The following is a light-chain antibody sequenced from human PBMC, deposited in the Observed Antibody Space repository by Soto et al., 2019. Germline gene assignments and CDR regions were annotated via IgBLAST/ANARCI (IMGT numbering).Light chain of an antibody. CDR2: YDS. Sequence: SYELTQPPSVSVAPGETARISCGGNNVGSRSVHWYQQKPGQAPFLVIYYDSDRPSGIPERFSGSNSENTATLIISRVEAGDEADYSCQVWEATGDQVVFGGGTKVTVL. CDR3: QVWEATGDQVV. V-gene: IGLV3-21*01. J-gene: IGLJ2*01. CDR1: NVGSRS.